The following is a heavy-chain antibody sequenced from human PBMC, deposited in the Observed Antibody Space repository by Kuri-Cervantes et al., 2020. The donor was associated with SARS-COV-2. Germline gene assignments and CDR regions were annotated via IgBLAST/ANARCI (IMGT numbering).Heavy chain of an antibody. CDR2: ISYDGSDK. D-gene: IGHD1-26*01. CDR1: GFTFSNYA. J-gene: IGHJ1*01. Sequence: GSLRLSCAASGFTFSNYAIHWVRQAPGKGLEWVALISYDGSDKNYADSVKGRFTISRDNSKNTLYLQMNTLKTEDTAMFYCARDASYSGSYGSFQHWGQGTLVTVSS. CDR3: ARDASYSGSYGSFQH. V-gene: IGHV3-30*01.